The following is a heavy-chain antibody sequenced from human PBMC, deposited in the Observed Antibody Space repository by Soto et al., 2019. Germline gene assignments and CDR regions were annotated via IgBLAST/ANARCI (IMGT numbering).Heavy chain of an antibody. J-gene: IGHJ6*02. CDR3: AKTLGGVPAAILFHSYYGMDV. CDR1: GFRFSSYG. CDR2: ISYDGSNK. Sequence: AGSLRLSCAACGFRFSSYGMHGVRKPPGKGLEWVAVISYDGSNKYYADSVKGRYTISRDNSKNTLYLQMNSLRAEDTAVYYCAKTLGGVPAAILFHSYYGMDVWGPATPVTVSS. V-gene: IGHV3-33*05. D-gene: IGHD2-2*01.